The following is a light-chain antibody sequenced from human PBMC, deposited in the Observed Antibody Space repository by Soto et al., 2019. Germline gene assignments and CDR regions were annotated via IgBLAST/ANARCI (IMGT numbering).Light chain of an antibody. CDR1: SSDVGGYNY. V-gene: IGLV2-8*01. J-gene: IGLJ3*02. CDR3: SRYAASNNLYIV. CDR2: EVT. Sequence: QSALTQPPSASGSPGQSVTISCTGTSSDVGGYNYVSWYQQYPGRAPKLMIYEVTKRPSGVPDRFSGSKSGNTASLTVSGLQAEDEADYYCSRYAASNNLYIVFGGGTKLTVL.